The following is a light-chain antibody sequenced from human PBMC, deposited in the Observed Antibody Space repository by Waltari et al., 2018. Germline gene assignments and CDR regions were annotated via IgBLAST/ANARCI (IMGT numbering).Light chain of an antibody. V-gene: IGLV2-23*02. CDR1: SSVVGNYKR. Sequence: QSALTQPASVSGSPVPSITISCPGTSSVVGNYKRVSWYQQHPGQAPTLMIYAVSERPSGVSDRFSGSKSGDMASLTISGLQPEDEAEYFCSSYAGSSKGVFGGGTKVTVL. CDR3: SSYAGSSKGV. CDR2: AVS. J-gene: IGLJ2*01.